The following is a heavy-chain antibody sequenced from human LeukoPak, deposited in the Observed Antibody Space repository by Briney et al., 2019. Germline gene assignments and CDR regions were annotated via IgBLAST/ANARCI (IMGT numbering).Heavy chain of an antibody. CDR1: GFTFGSYS. D-gene: IGHD6-19*01. CDR2: ISSSSSYI. V-gene: IGHV3-21*01. Sequence: GGSLRLSCAASGFTFGSYSMNWVRQAPGKGLEWVSSISSSSSYIYYADSVKGRFTISRDNAKNSLYLQMNSLRAEDTAVYYCARDKVAVAGPADYWGQGTLVTVSS. J-gene: IGHJ4*02. CDR3: ARDKVAVAGPADY.